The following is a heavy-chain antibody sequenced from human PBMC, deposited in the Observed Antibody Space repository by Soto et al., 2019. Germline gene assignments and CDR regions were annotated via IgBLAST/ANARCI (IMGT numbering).Heavy chain of an antibody. CDR3: AKGRSYYHYYGVDV. J-gene: IGHJ6*02. CDR2: MRARSRTL. V-gene: IGHV3-48*01. CDR1: GFTLSTKR. Sequence: GGSGRLSWEAWGFTLSTKRMNWVRQAPGKGQKWISDMRARSRTLFYADSVKGRFTISRDNSKSTLYLQTNSLRAEDTALYYCAKGRSYYHYYGVDVSGQGTTVTVSS.